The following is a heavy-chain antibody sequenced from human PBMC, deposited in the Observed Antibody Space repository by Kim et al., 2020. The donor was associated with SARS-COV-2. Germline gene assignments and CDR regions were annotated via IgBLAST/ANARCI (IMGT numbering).Heavy chain of an antibody. J-gene: IGHJ4*02. Sequence: SVQGRFTISRDNSKNTLYLQMNSLRAEDTAVYYCARRSRDGYNKPYYFDYWGQGTLVTVSS. V-gene: IGHV3-53*01. D-gene: IGHD5-12*01. CDR3: ARRSRDGYNKPYYFDY.